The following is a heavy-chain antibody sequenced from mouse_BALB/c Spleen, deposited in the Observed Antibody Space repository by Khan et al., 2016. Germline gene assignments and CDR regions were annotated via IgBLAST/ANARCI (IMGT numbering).Heavy chain of an antibody. CDR2: INPDSSTI. CDR3: ARLYSYGCVDY. CDR1: GFDFSRYW. D-gene: IGHD1-1*01. J-gene: IGHJ2*01. V-gene: IGHV4-1*02. Sequence: EVKLLESGGGLVQPGGSLKLSCAASGFDFSRYWMSWVRQAPGKGLEWIGEINPDSSTINYSPSLKDKFIISRDNAKNTLYLQMSKVRSEDTALXYCARLYSYGCVDYWGQGTTLTVSS.